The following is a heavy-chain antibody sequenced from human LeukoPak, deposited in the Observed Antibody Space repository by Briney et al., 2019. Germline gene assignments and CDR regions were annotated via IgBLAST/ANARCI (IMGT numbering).Heavy chain of an antibody. D-gene: IGHD6-19*01. CDR2: IIPIFGTA. V-gene: IGHV1-69*06. Sequence: ASVKVSCKASGGTFSSYAISWVRQAPGQGLEWMGGIIPIFGTANYAQEFQGRVTITADKSTSTAYMELSSLRSEDTAVYYCARDDTSGFDYWGQGTVVTVSS. CDR1: GGTFSSYA. CDR3: ARDDTSGFDY. J-gene: IGHJ4*02.